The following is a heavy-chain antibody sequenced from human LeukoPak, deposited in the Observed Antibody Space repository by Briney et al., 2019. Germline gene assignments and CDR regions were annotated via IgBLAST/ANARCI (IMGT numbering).Heavy chain of an antibody. CDR2: ISGSGGST. V-gene: IGHV3-23*01. CDR3: ARGPSGYHNT. J-gene: IGHJ4*02. D-gene: IGHD5-12*01. CDR1: GFTFSSYA. Sequence: GGSLRLSCAASGFTFSSYAMSWVRQAPGKGLEWVSAISGSGGSTYYADSVKGRFTVSRDNSKNTLYLQMNSPRAEDTAVYYCARGPSGYHNTGGQGTLVTVSS.